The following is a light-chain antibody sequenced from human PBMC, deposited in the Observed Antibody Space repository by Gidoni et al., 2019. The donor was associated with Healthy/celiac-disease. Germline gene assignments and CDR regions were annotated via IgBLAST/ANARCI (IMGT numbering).Light chain of an antibody. CDR3: QQFNSYPPTWT. CDR2: DAS. Sequence: AIQLTQSQSSLSASVGDRVTITCRASQGISSALAWYQQKPGKAPKLLLYDASSLESGVPSRFSGSGSGTAFTLTISSLQPEDFATYYCQQFNSYPPTWTFGQGTKVEIK. J-gene: IGKJ1*01. V-gene: IGKV1-13*02. CDR1: QGISSA.